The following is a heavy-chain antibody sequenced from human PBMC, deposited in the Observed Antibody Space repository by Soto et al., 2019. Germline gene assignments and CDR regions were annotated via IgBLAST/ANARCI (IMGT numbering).Heavy chain of an antibody. CDR1: VFPFGANA. J-gene: IGHJ4*02. V-gene: IGHV3-23*01. Sequence: GSLRLSCVISVFPFGANAMSWVRQAPGKGLEWVSGLSNTGRRTYYADSVKGRFTISRDNSENTVYLQMNSLRVEDTAVYYCATEMGASRGPFDNRGQGTLVTVSS. CDR2: LSNTGRRT. D-gene: IGHD3-10*01. CDR3: ATEMGASRGPFDN.